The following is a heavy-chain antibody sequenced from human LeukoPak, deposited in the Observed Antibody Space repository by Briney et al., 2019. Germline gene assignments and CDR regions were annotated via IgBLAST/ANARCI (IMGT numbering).Heavy chain of an antibody. CDR1: GGSISSGDYY. D-gene: IGHD4-17*01. CDR3: ARSTVTRGGFDY. Sequence: SETLSLTCTVSGGSISSGDYYWSWIRQPPGKGLEWIGHIYYSGSTYYNPSLKSRVTISVDTSKNQFSLKLSSVTAADTAVYYCARSTVTRGGFDYWGQGTLVTVSS. J-gene: IGHJ4*02. CDR2: IYYSGST. V-gene: IGHV4-30-4*08.